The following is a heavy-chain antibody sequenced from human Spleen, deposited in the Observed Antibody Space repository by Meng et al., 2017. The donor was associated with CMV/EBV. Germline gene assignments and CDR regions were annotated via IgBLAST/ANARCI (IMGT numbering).Heavy chain of an antibody. V-gene: IGHV3-48*03. CDR2: ISTSGSTI. CDR3: ARVGLGMDV. J-gene: IGHJ6*02. Sequence: GESLKISCTASGFTFANYEMNWVRQAPGKGLEWIAYISTSGSTIYYADSVKGRFTISRDDAKNSLYLQMDSLRAEDTALYYCARVGLGMDVWGQGTTVTVSS. CDR1: GFTFANYE.